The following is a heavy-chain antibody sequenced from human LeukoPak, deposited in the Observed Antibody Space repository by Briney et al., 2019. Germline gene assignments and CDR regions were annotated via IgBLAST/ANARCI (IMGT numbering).Heavy chain of an antibody. CDR1: GFTFSSYG. CDR3: ARAGYGDYCDY. V-gene: IGHV3-33*01. D-gene: IGHD4-17*01. J-gene: IGHJ4*02. CDR2: IWYDGSNK. Sequence: SLRLSCAASGFTFSSYGMQWVRQAPGKGLEWVAVIWYDGSNKYYADSMKGRFTISRDNSKNTLYLQMNSLRAEDTAVYYCARAGYGDYCDYWGQGTLVTVSS.